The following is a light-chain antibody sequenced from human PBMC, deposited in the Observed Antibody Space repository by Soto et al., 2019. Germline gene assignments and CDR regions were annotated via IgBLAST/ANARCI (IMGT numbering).Light chain of an antibody. J-gene: IGKJ1*01. V-gene: IGKV1-5*03. Sequence: DIQMTQSPSTLSASVGDRVTITCRASQNLNNWLAWFQQKPGKAPTLLIYKASGLESGVPSRFSGSGSGTEFTLTISSLQPDDSSTYYCQQYNNYPWTFGQGNKVDIK. CDR2: KAS. CDR1: QNLNNW. CDR3: QQYNNYPWT.